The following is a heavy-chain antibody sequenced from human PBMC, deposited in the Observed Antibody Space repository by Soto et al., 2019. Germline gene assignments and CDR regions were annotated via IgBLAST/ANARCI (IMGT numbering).Heavy chain of an antibody. CDR1: GFTFSSYG. CDR3: ATGVGYSYGDFDY. V-gene: IGHV3-33*01. Sequence: QVQLVESGGGVVQPGRSLRLSCAASGFTFSSYGMHWVRQAPGKGLGWVAVIWYDGSNKYYADSVKGRFTISRDNSKNTQYLEMNSLRAEATAVYYCATGVGYSYGDFDYWGQGTLVTVSS. CDR2: IWYDGSNK. J-gene: IGHJ4*02. D-gene: IGHD5-18*01.